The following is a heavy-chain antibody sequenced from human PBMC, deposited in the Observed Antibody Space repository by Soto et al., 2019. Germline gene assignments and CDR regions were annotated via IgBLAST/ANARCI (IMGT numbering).Heavy chain of an antibody. J-gene: IGHJ6*02. D-gene: IGHD6-6*01. CDR2: SSGSDGTT. V-gene: IGHV3-23*01. Sequence: EVQLLESGGGLVQPGGSLRLSCAVSGFTFSSYAMSWVRQAPGRGLEWISASSGSDGTTWYADSVRGRFTISRDNSRSTVYLQMNSLRAEDTAVYYCAKDHEYSSSDVWGQGTTVTVSS. CDR1: GFTFSSYA. CDR3: AKDHEYSSSDV.